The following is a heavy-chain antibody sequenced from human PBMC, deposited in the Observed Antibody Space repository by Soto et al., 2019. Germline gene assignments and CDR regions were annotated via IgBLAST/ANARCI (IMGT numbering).Heavy chain of an antibody. J-gene: IGHJ4*02. CDR2: INAGNGNT. D-gene: IGHD6-19*01. Sequence: ASVKVSCKASGYTFTSYAMHWVRQAPGQRLEWMGWINAGNGNTKYSQKFQGRVTITRDTSASTAYMELSSLRSEDTAVYYCASVASPFYSSGWYGLCYWGQGTLVTVSS. CDR1: GYTFTSYA. V-gene: IGHV1-3*01. CDR3: ASVASPFYSSGWYGLCY.